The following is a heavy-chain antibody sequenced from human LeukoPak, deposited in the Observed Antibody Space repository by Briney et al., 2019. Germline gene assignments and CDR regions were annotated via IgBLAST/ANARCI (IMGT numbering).Heavy chain of an antibody. CDR2: IFYSGDT. Sequence: PSETLSLTCTVSGGSISSRNYFWGWIRQPPGKGLEWVGSIFYSGDTYYNPSLKSRVTISVDTSKNQFSLKLSSVTAADTAVYYCARHHRYSSFPWYMDVWGKGTTVTVSS. J-gene: IGHJ6*03. CDR3: ARHHRYSSFPWYMDV. CDR1: GGSISSRNYF. V-gene: IGHV4-39*01. D-gene: IGHD6-13*01.